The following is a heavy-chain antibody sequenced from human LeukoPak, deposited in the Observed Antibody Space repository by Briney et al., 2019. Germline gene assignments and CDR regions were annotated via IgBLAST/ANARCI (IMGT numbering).Heavy chain of an antibody. CDR2: INPNSGGT. CDR3: ARTPVEMATIDY. J-gene: IGHJ4*02. CDR1: GYTFTGYY. V-gene: IGHV1-2*02. D-gene: IGHD5-24*01. Sequence: GASVKVSCKASGYTFTGYYMHWVRQAPGQGLEWMGWINPNSGGTNYAQKFQGRVTMTRDTSIGTAYMELSRLRSDDTAVYYCARTPVEMATIDYWGQGTLVTVSS.